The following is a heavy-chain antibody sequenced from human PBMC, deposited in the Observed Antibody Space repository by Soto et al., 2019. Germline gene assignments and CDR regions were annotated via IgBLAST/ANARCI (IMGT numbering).Heavy chain of an antibody. J-gene: IGHJ4*02. CDR2: INPNTGGT. V-gene: IGHV1-2*04. Sequence: QVQVVQSGAEVKKSGASVTVSCKASGYTFTAYYVHWVRQAPGQGLEWMGWINPNTGGTKFVPKFQGWVTMSTDTYISTAYMEVSRLRADDTAVYYFARGSRYSFDHWGQGTLITVSS. CDR1: GYTFTAYY. D-gene: IGHD3-16*02. CDR3: ARGSRYSFDH.